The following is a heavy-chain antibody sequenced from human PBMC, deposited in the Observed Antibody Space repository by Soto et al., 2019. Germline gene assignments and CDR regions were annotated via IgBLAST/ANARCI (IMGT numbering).Heavy chain of an antibody. CDR1: GYTFTSYY. CDR2: INPSGGST. Sequence: ASVKVSCKASGYTFTSYYMHWVRQAPGQGLEWMGIINPSGGSTSYAQKFRGRVTMTRDTSTSTVYMELSSLRSEDTAVYYCARVGTTVTLSWNYFDYWGQGTLVTVS. V-gene: IGHV1-46*03. CDR3: ARVGTTVTLSWNYFDY. J-gene: IGHJ4*02. D-gene: IGHD4-17*01.